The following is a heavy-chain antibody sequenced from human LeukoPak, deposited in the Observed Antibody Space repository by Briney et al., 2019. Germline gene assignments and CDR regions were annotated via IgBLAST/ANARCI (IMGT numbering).Heavy chain of an antibody. CDR3: ARDRGDY. D-gene: IGHD3-10*01. J-gene: IGHJ4*02. V-gene: IGHV3-48*03. Sequence: GGSLRLSCEASGLTFSSYEMSWVRQAPGKGLEWVSYISNRGRTIYYADSVKGRFTISRDNAKNSLYLQMNSLRAEDTAVYYCARDRGDYWGQGTLVTVSS. CDR2: ISNRGRTI. CDR1: GLTFSSYE.